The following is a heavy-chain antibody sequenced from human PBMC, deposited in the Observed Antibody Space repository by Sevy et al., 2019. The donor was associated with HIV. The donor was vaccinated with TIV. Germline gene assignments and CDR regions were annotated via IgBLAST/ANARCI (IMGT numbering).Heavy chain of an antibody. D-gene: IGHD6-13*01. CDR3: AGAAPGYYYAMDV. CDR1: GDSVSSGNYY. V-gene: IGHV4-61*01. Sequence: SETLSLTCTVSGDSVSSGNYYWSWIRQPPGKGLEWIGYNFYSGSTTYNPSLKSRVTISVDTSKNQFSLKLSPVTAADTAVYYCAGAAPGYYYAMDVWGQGTTVTVSS. CDR2: NFYSGST. J-gene: IGHJ6*02.